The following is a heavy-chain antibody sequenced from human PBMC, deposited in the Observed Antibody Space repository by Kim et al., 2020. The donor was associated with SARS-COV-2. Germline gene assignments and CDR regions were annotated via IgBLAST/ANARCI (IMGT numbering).Heavy chain of an antibody. V-gene: IGHV5-51*01. CDR2: IYPGDSDT. CDR3: ARPRVTVGGAFDI. J-gene: IGHJ3*02. D-gene: IGHD5-18*01. CDR1: GYSFTSYW. Sequence: GESLKISCKGSGYSFTSYWIGWVRQMPGKGLELMGIIYPGDSDTKYSPSFQGQVTISADKSISTAYLQWSSLTASDTAMYYCARPRVTVGGAFDIWGQGTMVTVSS.